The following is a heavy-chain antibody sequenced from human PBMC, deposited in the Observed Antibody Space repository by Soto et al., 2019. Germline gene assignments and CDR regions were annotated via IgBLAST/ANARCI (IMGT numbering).Heavy chain of an antibody. CDR2: IIPLFGTR. J-gene: IGHJ4*02. D-gene: IGHD3-10*01. Sequence: QVQLVQSGAEVKKPGSSVKVSCKTSGDTFSNYAITWVRQAPGQGLEWMGGIIPLFGTRNYAQKFQGRVTITADKSTSTAYMELNSLRSEDTAVYYCARDLFFGSGSNVPYYFDYWGQGTLVTVSS. V-gene: IGHV1-69*06. CDR1: GDTFSNYA. CDR3: ARDLFFGSGSNVPYYFDY.